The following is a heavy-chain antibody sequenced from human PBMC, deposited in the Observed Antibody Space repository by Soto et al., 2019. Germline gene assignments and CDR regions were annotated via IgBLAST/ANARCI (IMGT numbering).Heavy chain of an antibody. J-gene: IGHJ3*02. CDR2: IYHSGST. Sequence: SEPLCVSWSVAEGSSSGGGDCWSWIQKPPGKGLEWIGYIYHSGSTYYNPSLKSRVTISVDRSKNQFSLKLSSVTAADTAVYYCARGGSYYDSSGYRNRENAFDIWVKGTMVTVSS. CDR1: EGSSSGGGDC. CDR3: ARGGSYYDSSGYRNRENAFDI. D-gene: IGHD3-22*01. V-gene: IGHV4-30-2*01.